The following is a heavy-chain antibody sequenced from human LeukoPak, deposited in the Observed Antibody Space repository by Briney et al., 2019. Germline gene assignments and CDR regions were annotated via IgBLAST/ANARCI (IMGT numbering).Heavy chain of an antibody. J-gene: IGHJ4*02. CDR1: GGSFSGYY. V-gene: IGHV4-34*01. CDR2: INHSGST. Sequence: PSETLSLPCAVYGGSFSGYYWSWIRQPPGKGLEWIGEINHSGSTNYNPSLKSRVTISVDTSKNQFSLKLSSVTAADTAVYYCVATAVLAVAGTSIDYWGQGTLVTVSS. D-gene: IGHD6-19*01. CDR3: VATAVLAVAGTSIDY.